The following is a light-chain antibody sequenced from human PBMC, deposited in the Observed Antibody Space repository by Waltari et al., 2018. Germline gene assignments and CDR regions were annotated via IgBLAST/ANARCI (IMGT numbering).Light chain of an antibody. CDR2: TAS. CDR3: QYYNSAPRT. J-gene: IGKJ1*01. V-gene: IGKV3-20*01. Sequence: VVLTQSPGTLSLSPGESATLFCRASEKITSSYIAWYQHKPGQAPRLLIYTASYRATGVPDRFSGSGSGTDFVLTISRLEPEDFAVYYCQYYNSAPRTFGQGTKVEIK. CDR1: EKITSSY.